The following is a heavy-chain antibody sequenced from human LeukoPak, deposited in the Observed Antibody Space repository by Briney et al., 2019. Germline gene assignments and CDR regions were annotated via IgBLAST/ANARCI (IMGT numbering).Heavy chain of an antibody. V-gene: IGHV3-23*01. CDR1: GFTFSSYA. J-gene: IGHJ6*03. Sequence: GGSLRLSCAASGFTFSSYAMSWVRQAPGKGLEWVSAVSGSGGSTYYADSVKGRFTISRDNSKNTLYLQMNSLRAEDTAVYYCAKSPVVPAAKIYYYYVDVWGKGTTVTVSS. D-gene: IGHD2-2*01. CDR2: VSGSGGST. CDR3: AKSPVVPAAKIYYYYVDV.